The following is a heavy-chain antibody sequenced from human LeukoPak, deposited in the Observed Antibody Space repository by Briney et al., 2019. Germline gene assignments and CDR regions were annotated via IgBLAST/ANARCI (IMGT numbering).Heavy chain of an antibody. J-gene: IGHJ4*02. CDR1: GGSFSGYY. D-gene: IGHD1-1*01. V-gene: IGHV4-34*01. CDR2: IYYSGST. CDR3: ARDRYRRYYFDY. Sequence: SETLSLTCAVYGGSFSGYYWSWIRQPPGKGLEWIGSIYYSGSTYYNPSLKSRVTISVDTSKNQFSLKLSSVTAADTAVYYCARDRYRRYYFDYWGQGTLVTVSS.